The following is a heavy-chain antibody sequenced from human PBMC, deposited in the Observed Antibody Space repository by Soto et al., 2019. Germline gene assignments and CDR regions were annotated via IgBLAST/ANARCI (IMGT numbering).Heavy chain of an antibody. CDR1: GGTFSSYS. V-gene: IGHV1-69*01. D-gene: IGHD4-17*01. CDR3: SREGYGDYGKPFDY. J-gene: IGHJ4*02. Sequence: QVQLVQSGAEVKKSGSSVKVSCKASGGTFSSYSISWVRQAPGQGLEWMGGINPLFGSANYAQKFQGRVTITADEDKSTAYMQLSRLRSEDKDVSYCSREGYGDYGKPFDYWGQGTLVTVSS. CDR2: INPLFGSA.